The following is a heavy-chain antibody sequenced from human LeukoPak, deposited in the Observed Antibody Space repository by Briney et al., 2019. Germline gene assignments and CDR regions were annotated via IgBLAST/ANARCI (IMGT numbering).Heavy chain of an antibody. J-gene: IGHJ3*02. CDR1: GGSLRDYY. V-gene: IGHV4-59*12. D-gene: IGHD3-10*01. CDR3: ARELVRGVIGAFDI. Sequence: SEPLSLTCTVAGGSLRDYYLTWIGQPPGKGLEWIGYIYASGSTNYIPSLKSRVTISVDTSKKYLSLKLSSVTAADTAVYYCARELVRGVIGAFDIWGQGTMVTVSS. CDR2: IYASGST.